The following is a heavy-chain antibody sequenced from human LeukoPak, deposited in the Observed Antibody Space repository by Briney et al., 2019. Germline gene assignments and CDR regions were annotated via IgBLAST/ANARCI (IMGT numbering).Heavy chain of an antibody. CDR2: IYSTGST. CDR1: SGSIRSYY. D-gene: IGHD6-13*01. Sequence: SETVSLTCSVSSGSIRSYYWNWIRQPAGQGLEWIGRIYSTGSTNYNPSLKSRVTMSIDTSKKQFSLKVNSGTAADTAVYYCARDKGGSSSLDYWGQGTLVTVSS. V-gene: IGHV4-4*07. CDR3: ARDKGGSSSLDY. J-gene: IGHJ4*02.